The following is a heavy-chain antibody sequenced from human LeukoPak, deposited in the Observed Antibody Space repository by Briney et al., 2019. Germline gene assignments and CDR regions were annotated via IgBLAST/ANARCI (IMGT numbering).Heavy chain of an antibody. V-gene: IGHV1-24*01. J-gene: IGHJ6*03. Sequence: ASVKVSCKVSGYTLTELSMHWVRQAPGKGLEWMGGFDPEDGETIYAQKFQGRVTMTEDTSTDTAYMELSSLRSEDTAVYYCATYPPAIVVVPAAKRPLYYYMDVWGKGTTVTVSS. CDR1: GYTLTELS. CDR3: ATYPPAIVVVPAAKRPLYYYMDV. CDR2: FDPEDGET. D-gene: IGHD2-2*01.